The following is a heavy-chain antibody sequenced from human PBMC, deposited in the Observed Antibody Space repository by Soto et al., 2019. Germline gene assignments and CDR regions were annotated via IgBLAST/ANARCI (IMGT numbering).Heavy chain of an antibody. V-gene: IGHV1-69*12. D-gene: IGHD2-2*01. CDR1: GGTFSSYA. J-gene: IGHJ6*02. CDR3: ARRLAFCISTSCYADYYGMDV. Sequence: QVQLVQSGAEVKKPGSSVKVSCKASGGTFSSYAISWVRQAPGQGLEWMGGIIPIFGTENYAQKLQGRVTITADESTRTAYMELSSLRSEDTAVYYCARRLAFCISTSCYADYYGMDVWGQGTTVTVSS. CDR2: IIPIFGTE.